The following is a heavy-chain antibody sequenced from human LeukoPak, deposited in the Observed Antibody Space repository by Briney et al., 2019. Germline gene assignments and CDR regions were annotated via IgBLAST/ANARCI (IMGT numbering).Heavy chain of an antibody. CDR2: IKEDGSGK. CDR3: ARAWAEYCSSTSCYSLDY. Sequence: PGGSLRLSCAASGFSFSSYRMSWVRQAPGKGLEWVASIKEDGSGKYYVDSVKGRFTISRDNAKNSLYLQMNSLRAEDTAVYYCARAWAEYCSSTSCYSLDYWGQGTLVTVSS. D-gene: IGHD2-2*01. CDR1: GFSFSSYR. V-gene: IGHV3-7*01. J-gene: IGHJ4*02.